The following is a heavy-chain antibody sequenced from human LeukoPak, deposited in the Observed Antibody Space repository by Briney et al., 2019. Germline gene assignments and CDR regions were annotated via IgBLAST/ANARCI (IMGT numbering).Heavy chain of an antibody. Sequence: ASVKVSCKASGYTFTGYYMHWVRQAPGQGLEWMGWINPKSGGTNYAQKFQGRVTMTRDTSISTAYMELSRLRSDDTAVYYCARGIAAAGRLNWGQGTLVTVSS. CDR3: ARGIAAAGRLN. CDR2: INPKSGGT. V-gene: IGHV1-2*02. J-gene: IGHJ4*02. D-gene: IGHD6-13*01. CDR1: GYTFTGYY.